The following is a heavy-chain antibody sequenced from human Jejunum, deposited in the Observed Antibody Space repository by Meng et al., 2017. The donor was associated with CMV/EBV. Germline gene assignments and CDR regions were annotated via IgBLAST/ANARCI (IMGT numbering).Heavy chain of an antibody. CDR1: GFNFRGYS. CDR3: ARDNDFTNSY. J-gene: IGHJ4*02. CDR2: INSDSRYI. D-gene: IGHD4-11*01. V-gene: IGHV3-21*01. Sequence: CTASGFNFRGYSMNWDRQAPGKGLEWVSSINSDSRYIYYADSVKGRFTISRDSAKNSLYLQMESLRAEDTAVYYCARDNDFTNSYWGQGTLVTVSS.